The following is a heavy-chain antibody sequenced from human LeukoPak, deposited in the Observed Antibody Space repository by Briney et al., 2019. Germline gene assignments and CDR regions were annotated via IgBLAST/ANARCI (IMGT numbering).Heavy chain of an antibody. Sequence: SETLSLTCTVSGGSIGSSSYYWGWIRQPPGKGLEWIGSIYYSGSTYYNPSLKSRVTISVDTSKNQFSLKLSSVTAADTAVNYCARKQSWGSYRSYYFDYWGQGTLVTVSS. J-gene: IGHJ4*02. CDR1: GGSIGSSSYY. CDR3: ARKQSWGSYRSYYFDY. D-gene: IGHD3-16*02. V-gene: IGHV4-39*07. CDR2: IYYSGST.